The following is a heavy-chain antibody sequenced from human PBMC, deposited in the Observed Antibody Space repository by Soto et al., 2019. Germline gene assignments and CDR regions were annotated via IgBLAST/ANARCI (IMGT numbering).Heavy chain of an antibody. Sequence: VELVESGGGVVQPGGSLRLSCAASGFTFNTHGMHWGRQAPGKGLEWVAVIWYDGSQRYYADFVRGRFTISRDNSQNTLYLQMTSLRAEHTADYYCATIDDYGDYVTDYWAQGALVTVSS. J-gene: IGHJ4*02. D-gene: IGHD4-17*01. V-gene: IGHV3-33*01. CDR3: ATIDDYGDYVTDY. CDR1: GFTFNTHG. CDR2: IWYDGSQR.